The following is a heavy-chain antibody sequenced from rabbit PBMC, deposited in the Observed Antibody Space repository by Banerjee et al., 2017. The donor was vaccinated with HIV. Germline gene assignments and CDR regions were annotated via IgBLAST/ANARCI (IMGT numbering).Heavy chain of an antibody. Sequence: QEQLEESGGDLVKPEGSLTLTCTASGFSFSSSYWICWVRQAPGKGLEWIACIDAGSSGSTYYASWAKGRFTISKTSSTTVTLQMTSLTAADTATYFCARDLAGVIGWNFNFWGPGTLVTVS. CDR1: GFSFSSSYW. D-gene: IGHD4-1*01. CDR3: ARDLAGVIGWNFNF. CDR2: IDAGSSGST. V-gene: IGHV1S45*01. J-gene: IGHJ4*01.